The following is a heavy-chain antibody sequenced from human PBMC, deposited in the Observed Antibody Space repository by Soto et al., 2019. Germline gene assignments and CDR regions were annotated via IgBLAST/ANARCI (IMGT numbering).Heavy chain of an antibody. CDR2: ISWNSGSI. J-gene: IGHJ1*01. CDR3: AKAPGYSSSWLEYFQH. CDR1: GFTFDDYA. Sequence: GGSLRLSCAASGFTFDDYAMHWVRQAPGKGLEWVSGISWNSGSIGYADSVKGRFTISRDNAKNSLYLQMNSLRAEDTALYYCAKAPGYSSSWLEYFQHWGQGTLVTVSS. V-gene: IGHV3-9*01. D-gene: IGHD6-13*01.